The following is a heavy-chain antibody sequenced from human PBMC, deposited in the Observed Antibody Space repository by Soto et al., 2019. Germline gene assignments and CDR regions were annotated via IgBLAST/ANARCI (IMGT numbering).Heavy chain of an antibody. CDR1: GFMFNSYS. D-gene: IGHD2-2*01. CDR2: INSGSTSV. Sequence: EVQLVESGGGLVQPGGSLRLSCVASGFMFNSYSMNWVRQAPGKGLEWISYINSGSTSVLYADSVKGRFTISRDNARNSLYLQMNSLRAEDTAVYYCASSKSPDAYWGQGTLVTVSS. J-gene: IGHJ4*02. V-gene: IGHV3-48*01. CDR3: ASSKSPDAY.